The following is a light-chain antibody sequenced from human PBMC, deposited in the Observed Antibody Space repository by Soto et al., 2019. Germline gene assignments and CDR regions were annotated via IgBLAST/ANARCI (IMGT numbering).Light chain of an antibody. Sequence: DIEMTQCPSSESASVGDTVTIACRASQGIYSRLAWYQQKPGKAPELLIYATSTLQNGVPSRFSGSGFGTDFTLSISSLQPEDSASYFCQQTDDFPLTFGGGTKVDIK. J-gene: IGKJ4*01. CDR3: QQTDDFPLT. CDR2: ATS. CDR1: QGIYSR. V-gene: IGKV1D-12*01.